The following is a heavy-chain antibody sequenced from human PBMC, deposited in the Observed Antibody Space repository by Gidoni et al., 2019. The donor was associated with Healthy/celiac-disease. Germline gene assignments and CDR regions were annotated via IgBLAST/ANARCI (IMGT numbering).Heavy chain of an antibody. V-gene: IGHV3-33*01. Sequence: QVQLVESGGGVVQPGRSLRLSCAASGFTFSSYGMHWVRQAPGKGLEWVAVIWYDGSNKYYADSVKGRFTISRDNSKNTLYLQMNSLRAEDTAVYYCAREGRRVVVAGDYYYYGMDVWGQGTTVTVSS. CDR1: GFTFSSYG. CDR2: IWYDGSNK. D-gene: IGHD2-15*01. CDR3: AREGRRVVVAGDYYYYGMDV. J-gene: IGHJ6*02.